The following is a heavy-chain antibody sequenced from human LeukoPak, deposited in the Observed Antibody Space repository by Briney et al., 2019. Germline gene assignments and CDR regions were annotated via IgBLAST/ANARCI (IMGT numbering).Heavy chain of an antibody. J-gene: IGHJ4*02. V-gene: IGHV4-31*03. CDR1: GGSISSGGYY. D-gene: IGHD5-12*01. CDR2: IYYSGST. CDR3: ARLRGGYSGYDWYVDY. Sequence: PSQTLSLTCTVSGGSISSGGYYWSWIRQHPGKGLEWIGYIYYSGSTYYNPSLKSRVTISVDTSKNQFSLKLNSVTAADTAVYYCARLRGGYSGYDWYVDYWGQGTLVTVSS.